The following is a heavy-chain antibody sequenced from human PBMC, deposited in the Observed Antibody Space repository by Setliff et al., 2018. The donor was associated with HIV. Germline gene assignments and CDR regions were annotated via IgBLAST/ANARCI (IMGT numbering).Heavy chain of an antibody. V-gene: IGHV2-5*02. Sequence: ESGPTLVNPTQTLTLTCTFSGFSLSTSGVGVGWIRQPPGKALEWLALIYWDDDKRYSPSLKSRLTITKDTSKNQVVLTMTNMDPVDTATYYCALEVKLLWAGWFDPWGQGTLVTVSS. CDR3: ALEVKLLWAGWFDP. D-gene: IGHD3-10*01. J-gene: IGHJ5*02. CDR2: IYWDDDK. CDR1: GFSLSTSGVG.